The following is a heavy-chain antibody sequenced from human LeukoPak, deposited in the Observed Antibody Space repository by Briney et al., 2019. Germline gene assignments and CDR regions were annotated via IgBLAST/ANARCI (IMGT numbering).Heavy chain of an antibody. D-gene: IGHD4-17*01. CDR1: GGSFRGYY. V-gene: IGHV4-34*01. CDR3: ARGSSDGDYYWFDP. CDR2: INHSGST. J-gene: IGHJ5*02. Sequence: PSETLSLTCADYGGSFRGYYWSWIRQPPGKGLEWIGEINHSGSTNYNPSLKSRVTISVDTSKNQFSLKLSSVTAADTAVYYCARGSSDGDYYWFDPWGQGTLVTVSS.